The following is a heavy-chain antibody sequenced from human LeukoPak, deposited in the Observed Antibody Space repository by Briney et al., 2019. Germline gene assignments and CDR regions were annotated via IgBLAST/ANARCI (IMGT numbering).Heavy chain of an antibody. Sequence: ASVKVSCKASGYTFTSYGISWVRQAPGQELEWMGWIYPNNGGTNYAQNFQGRVTMTRDTSMSTAYMELSSLRSDDTAVYYCARFSGSSNFDYWGQGTLVTVSS. D-gene: IGHD1-26*01. CDR1: GYTFTSYG. J-gene: IGHJ4*02. V-gene: IGHV1-2*02. CDR2: IYPNNGGT. CDR3: ARFSGSSNFDY.